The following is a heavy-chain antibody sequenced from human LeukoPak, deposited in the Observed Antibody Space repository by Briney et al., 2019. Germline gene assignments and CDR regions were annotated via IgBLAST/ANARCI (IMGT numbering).Heavy chain of an antibody. CDR1: GFSLSTSGMC. J-gene: IGHJ4*02. Sequence: ESGPTLVNPTQTLTLTCPFSGFSLSTSGMCVSWIRQPPGKALEWLALIDWDDDKYYNTSLKTRLTISKDTSKNQVVLTMTNMDPVDTATYYCARIRGYSSGWYEDYWGQGTLVTVSS. V-gene: IGHV2-70*01. CDR3: ARIRGYSSGWYEDY. D-gene: IGHD6-19*01. CDR2: IDWDDDK.